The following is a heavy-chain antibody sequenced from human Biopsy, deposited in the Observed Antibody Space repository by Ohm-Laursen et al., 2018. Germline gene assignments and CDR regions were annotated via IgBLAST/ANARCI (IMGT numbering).Heavy chain of an antibody. CDR2: MIPSSGKT. J-gene: IGHJ5*02. V-gene: IGHV1-8*01. CDR3: ARGYSRRVSIFEASIYWFDT. Sequence: SSVKVSCKVSGYSFSTYDVNWVRQARGQGLEWMGWMIPSSGKTGYAQRFQGRVTLTMSTSISTAYMELSGLRSEDTAVYFCARGYSRRVSIFEASIYWFDTWGQGTLVTDSS. CDR1: GYSFSTYD. D-gene: IGHD6-6*01.